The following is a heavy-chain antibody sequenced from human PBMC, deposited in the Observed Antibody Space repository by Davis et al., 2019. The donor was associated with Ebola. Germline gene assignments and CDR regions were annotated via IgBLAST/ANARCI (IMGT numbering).Heavy chain of an antibody. V-gene: IGHV4-34*01. D-gene: IGHD3-16*01. Sequence: SETLSLTCTVSGGSISSYYWSWIRQPPGRGLEWIGEINHSGSTAYDPSLKSRVTISGDTSKNQFSLKLSSVTAADTAVYYCARGLAGRRMGDWGQGTLVTVSS. J-gene: IGHJ4*02. CDR1: GGSISSYY. CDR2: INHSGST. CDR3: ARGLAGRRMGD.